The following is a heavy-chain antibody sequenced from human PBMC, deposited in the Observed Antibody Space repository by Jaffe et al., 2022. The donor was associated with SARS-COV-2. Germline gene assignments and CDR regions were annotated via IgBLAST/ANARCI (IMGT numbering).Heavy chain of an antibody. CDR1: GFTLSSYA. V-gene: IGHV3-23*01. CDR2: INGGDGST. CDR3: AKAVGQRWPTTNVFDI. J-gene: IGHJ3*02. D-gene: IGHD1-1*01. Sequence: EVQLLESGGGLVQPGGSLRLSCAASGFTLSSYAMNWVRQAPGKGLEWVSTINGGDGSTYYADSVKGHFTISRDKSKNTLYLQMNSLRAEDTAIYYCAKAVGQRWPTTNVFDIWGQGTMVTVSS.